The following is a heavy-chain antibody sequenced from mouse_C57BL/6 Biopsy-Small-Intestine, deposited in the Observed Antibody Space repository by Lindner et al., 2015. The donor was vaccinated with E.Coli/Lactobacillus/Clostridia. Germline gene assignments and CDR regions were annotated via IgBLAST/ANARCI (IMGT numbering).Heavy chain of an antibody. D-gene: IGHD6-1*01. Sequence: VQLQESGAELVRPGASVKLSCTASGFNIKDYYMHWVKQRPEQGLEWIGRIDPEDGDTEYAPKFQGKATVTADTSSNTAYLQLSSLTSEDTAVYYCTTASGYYAMDYWGQGTSVTVSS. CDR1: GFNIKDYY. J-gene: IGHJ4*01. CDR3: TTASGYYAMDY. CDR2: IDPEDGDT. V-gene: IGHV14-1*01.